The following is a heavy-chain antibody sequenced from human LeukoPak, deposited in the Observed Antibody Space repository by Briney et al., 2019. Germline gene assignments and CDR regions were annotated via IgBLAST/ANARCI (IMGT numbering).Heavy chain of an antibody. J-gene: IGHJ4*02. CDR3: ARQDGGYSGYDLHNFDY. CDR2: IYYSGST. V-gene: IGHV4-39*01. Sequence: PSETLSLTCTVSGGSISSGSHYWGWIRQPPEKGLEWIGSIYYSGSTFYNPSLKSRVTISVDTSKNLFSLKLSSVTAADTAVYYCARQDGGYSGYDLHNFDYWGQGTLVTVSS. CDR1: GGSISSGSHY. D-gene: IGHD5-12*01.